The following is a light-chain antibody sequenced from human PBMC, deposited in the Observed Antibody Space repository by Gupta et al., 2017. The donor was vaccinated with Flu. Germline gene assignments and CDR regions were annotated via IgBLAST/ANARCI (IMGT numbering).Light chain of an antibody. V-gene: IGLV3-1*01. CDR3: QAWDSNVVVV. CDR1: KLGEKN. Sequence: SYELTQPPSVSLSPGQTASVTCSGHKLGEKNVSWYQKKSGQSPILVVYQDDRRPSGVPERFSGSNSGDTATLTISGTQETDEADYYCQAWDSNVVVVFGGGTKLTVL. CDR2: QDD. J-gene: IGLJ2*01.